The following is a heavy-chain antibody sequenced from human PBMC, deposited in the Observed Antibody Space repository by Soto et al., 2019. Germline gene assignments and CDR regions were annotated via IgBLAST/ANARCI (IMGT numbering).Heavy chain of an antibody. D-gene: IGHD1-1*01. CDR3: PKAGRLGPFDY. J-gene: IGHJ4*02. CDR2: INSDGSST. Sequence: EVQLVESGGVLVQPGGSLRLSCAASGFTLRGYWLHWVRQAPGKGLVWVSRINSDGSSTSYADSVKGRFTISRDNAKNTMYLPMNSLSAEDTAVYYCPKAGRLGPFDYWGQGTLVTASS. V-gene: IGHV3-74*01. CDR1: GFTLRGYW.